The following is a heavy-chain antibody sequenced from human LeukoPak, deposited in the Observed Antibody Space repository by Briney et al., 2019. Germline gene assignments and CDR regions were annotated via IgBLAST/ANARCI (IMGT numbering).Heavy chain of an antibody. D-gene: IGHD3-3*01. CDR2: ISSSGSTI. J-gene: IGHJ5*02. Sequence: GGSLRLSCAASGCTFSDYYMSWIRQAPGKGLEWVSYISSSGSTIYYADSVKGRFTISRDNAKNSLYLQMNSLRAEDTAVYYCARDRSVAFDFWSGYYTNHWGQGTLVTVSS. CDR3: ARDRSVAFDFWSGYYTNH. CDR1: GCTFSDYY. V-gene: IGHV3-11*01.